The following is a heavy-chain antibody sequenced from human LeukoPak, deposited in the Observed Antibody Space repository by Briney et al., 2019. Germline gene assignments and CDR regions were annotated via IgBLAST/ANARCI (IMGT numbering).Heavy chain of an antibody. V-gene: IGHV4-39*01. CDR1: GGSISSSSYY. CDR2: IYYSGST. J-gene: IGHJ4*02. Sequence: PSETLSLTCTVSGGSISSSSYYWGWIRQPPGKGLEWIGSIYYSGSTYYNPSLKSRLTISVDTSKNQFSLRLSSVTAADTAVYYCACFWSGPYYFDYWGQGTLVTVSS. D-gene: IGHD3-3*01. CDR3: ACFWSGPYYFDY.